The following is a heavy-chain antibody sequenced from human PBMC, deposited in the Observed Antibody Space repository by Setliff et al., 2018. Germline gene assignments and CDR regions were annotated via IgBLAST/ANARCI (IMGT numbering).Heavy chain of an antibody. Sequence: GESLKISCKGSGFSFTDFWIGWVRQMPGKGLEWMGLIYAGDSDTRYNPSFQGRVTMSAVKSTNTAYLQWSSLKASDTAIYYCARQKSTGSGNNWFDPWGQGTLVTVSS. CDR1: GFSFTDFW. V-gene: IGHV5-51*01. D-gene: IGHD3-10*01. J-gene: IGHJ5*02. CDR3: ARQKSTGSGNNWFDP. CDR2: IYAGDSDT.